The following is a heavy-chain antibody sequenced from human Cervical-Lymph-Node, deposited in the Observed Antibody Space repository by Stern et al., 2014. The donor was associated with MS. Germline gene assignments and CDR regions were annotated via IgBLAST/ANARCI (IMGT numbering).Heavy chain of an antibody. CDR3: AKEGANDCFDY. J-gene: IGHJ4*02. V-gene: IGHV1-3*01. Sequence: VQMVQSGAEVRKPGASVKGSCKASGYTFTSYAMNWGRQAPGPRLEWKGGINAGTGNTKYSQKFQARVTLTRDTSASTAYMELSSLRSEDTAVYYCAKEGANDCFDYWGQGTLVTVSS. CDR2: INAGTGNT. CDR1: GYTFTSYA.